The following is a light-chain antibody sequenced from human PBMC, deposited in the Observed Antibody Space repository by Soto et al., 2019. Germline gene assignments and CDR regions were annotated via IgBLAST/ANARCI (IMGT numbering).Light chain of an antibody. Sequence: QPVLTQSPSASASLGASVKLTCTLSSGHSSYAIAWHQQQPEKGPRYLMNLNSDGSHSKGDGIPDRFSGSSSGAERYLTISSLQSEDEADYYCQTWGTGMGVFGGGTKVTVL. V-gene: IGLV4-69*02. CDR1: SGHSSYA. J-gene: IGLJ2*01. CDR2: LNSDGSH. CDR3: QTWGTGMGV.